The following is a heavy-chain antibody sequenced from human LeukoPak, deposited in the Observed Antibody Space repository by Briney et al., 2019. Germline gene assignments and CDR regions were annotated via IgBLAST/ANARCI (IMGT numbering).Heavy chain of an antibody. V-gene: IGHV3-23*01. Sequence: GGSLRLSCAASGFTFSSYAMSWVRQAPGKGLEWVSAISGSGGSTYYADSVKGRFTISRDNSKNTLYLQMNSLRSEDTAVYYCATDLRHYSSGSRVDYWGQGTLVTVSS. J-gene: IGHJ4*02. D-gene: IGHD3-10*01. CDR2: ISGSGGST. CDR1: GFTFSSYA. CDR3: ATDLRHYSSGSRVDY.